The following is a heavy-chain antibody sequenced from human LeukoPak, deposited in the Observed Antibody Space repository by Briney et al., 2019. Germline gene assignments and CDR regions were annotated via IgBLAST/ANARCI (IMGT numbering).Heavy chain of an antibody. V-gene: IGHV1-46*01. CDR1: GYTFTSYY. CDR3: ARSGVVTAIPYLIDY. CDR2: INPSGGST. Sequence: GASVKVSCKASGYTFTSYYMHWVRQAPGQGLEWMGIINPSGGSTSYAQKFQGRVTMTRDTSTSTVYMELSSLRSEDTAVYYCARSGVVTAIPYLIDYWGQGTLVTVSS. D-gene: IGHD2-21*02. J-gene: IGHJ4*02.